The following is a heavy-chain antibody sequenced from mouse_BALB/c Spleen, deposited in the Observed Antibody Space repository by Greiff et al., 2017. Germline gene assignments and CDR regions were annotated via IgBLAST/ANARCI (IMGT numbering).Heavy chain of an antibody. CDR1: GFTFSSYA. Sequence: EVKLVESGGGLVKPGGSLKLSCAASGFTFSSYAMSWVRQTPEKRLEWVASISSGGSTYYPDSVKGRFTISRDNARNILYLQMSSLRSEDTAMYYCARDAYYGNYDWYFDVWGAGTTVTVSS. V-gene: IGHV5-6-5*01. J-gene: IGHJ1*01. CDR2: ISSGGST. D-gene: IGHD2-10*01. CDR3: ARDAYYGNYDWYFDV.